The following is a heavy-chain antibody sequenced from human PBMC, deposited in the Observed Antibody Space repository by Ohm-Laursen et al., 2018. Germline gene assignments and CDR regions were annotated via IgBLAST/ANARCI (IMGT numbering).Heavy chain of an antibody. CDR3: ARNSSTWGRSVDY. CDR2: IKQDGSEK. V-gene: IGHV3-7*03. J-gene: IGHJ4*02. CDR1: AFTFSSYW. Sequence: SLRLSCTASAFTFSSYWMSWVRQAPGKGLEWMANIKQDGSEKYYVDSVKGRFTVSRDNAKNSLFLQMNSLRAEDTAVYYCARNSSTWGRSVDYWGQGALVTVSS. D-gene: IGHD2-2*01.